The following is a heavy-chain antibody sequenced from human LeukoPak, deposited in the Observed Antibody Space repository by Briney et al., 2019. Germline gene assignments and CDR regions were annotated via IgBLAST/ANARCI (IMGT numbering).Heavy chain of an antibody. CDR2: LYSGGST. Sequence: PGGSLRLSCAASGFTVSSNYMTWVRQAPGKGLEWVSVLYSGGSTYYADSVKGRFTISRDNSKNTLYLQMNSLRAEDTALYYCAKDSGGLYCSGGSCYYYDYWGQGTLVTVSS. CDR3: AKDSGGLYCSGGSCYYYDY. J-gene: IGHJ4*02. V-gene: IGHV3-53*05. CDR1: GFTVSSNY. D-gene: IGHD2-15*01.